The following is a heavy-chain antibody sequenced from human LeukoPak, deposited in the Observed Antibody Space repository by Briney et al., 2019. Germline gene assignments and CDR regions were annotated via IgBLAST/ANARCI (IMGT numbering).Heavy chain of an antibody. J-gene: IGHJ4*02. CDR3: AKRGVVIRVILVGFHKEAYYFDS. Sequence: GGSLRLSCAVSGITLSNYGMSWVRQAPGKGLEWVAGISDSGGRTNYADSVKGRFTISRDNPKNTLYLQMNSLRAEDTAVYFCAKRGVVIRVILVGFHKEAYYFDSWGQEALVTVSS. V-gene: IGHV3-23*01. CDR1: GITLSNYG. CDR2: ISDSGGRT. D-gene: IGHD3-22*01.